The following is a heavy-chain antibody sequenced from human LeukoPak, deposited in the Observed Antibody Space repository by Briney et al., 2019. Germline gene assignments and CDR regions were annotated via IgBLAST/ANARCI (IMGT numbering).Heavy chain of an antibody. CDR1: GFTFSNYA. CDR3: ATVQYRLPPARGRSLY. CDR2: INVGGSKT. D-gene: IGHD2-2*01. V-gene: IGHV3-23*01. J-gene: IGHJ4*02. Sequence: QPGGSLRLSCAASGFTFSNYAMSWVRQAPAKGLEWVANINVGGSKTFYVDSVKGRFTISRDPDKNSLYLQMNSLRAEDTAKYYCATVQYRLPPARGRSLYWGQGNPVTVSS.